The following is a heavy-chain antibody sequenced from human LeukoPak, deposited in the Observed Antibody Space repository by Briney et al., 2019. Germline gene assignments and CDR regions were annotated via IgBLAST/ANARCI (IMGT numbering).Heavy chain of an antibody. J-gene: IGHJ3*02. CDR3: ARDRGYDFWSGYYEDAFDI. D-gene: IGHD3-3*01. CDR2: ISSSGSTI. V-gene: IGHV3-11*04. Sequence: GGSLRLSCAASGFTFSDYYMSWIRQAPGKGLEWVSYISSSGSTIYYADSVKGLFTISRDNAKNSLYLQMNSLRAEDTAVYYCARDRGYDFWSGYYEDAFDIWGQGTMVTVSS. CDR1: GFTFSDYY.